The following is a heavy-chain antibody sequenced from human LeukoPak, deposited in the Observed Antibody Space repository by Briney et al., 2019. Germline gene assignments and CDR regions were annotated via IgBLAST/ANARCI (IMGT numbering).Heavy chain of an antibody. J-gene: IGHJ3*02. CDR1: GFTFSSYW. D-gene: IGHD2-2*01. V-gene: IGHV3-74*01. CDR3: ARCRAVVPAARKPHDAFDI. CDR2: INSDGSST. Sequence: SGGSLRLSCAASGFTFSSYWMHWVRQAPGKGLVWVSRINSDGSSTGYADSVKGRFTISRDNAKNTLYLQMNSLRAEDTAVYYGARCRAVVPAARKPHDAFDIWGKGKMVTVSS.